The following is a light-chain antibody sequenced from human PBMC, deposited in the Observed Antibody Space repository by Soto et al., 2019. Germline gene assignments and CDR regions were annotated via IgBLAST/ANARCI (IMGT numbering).Light chain of an antibody. Sequence: DIVMTQSPDSLAVSLGERATINCKSSQSLLYSSNNKNCLAWYQQTPGQPPKLLIYWASTRESGVPDRFSGSGSGTDFTLTISSLQAEDVAVYYCQQYYSTPYTFGQGTKLEIK. CDR1: QSLLYSSNNKNC. J-gene: IGKJ2*01. CDR3: QQYYSTPYT. CDR2: WAS. V-gene: IGKV4-1*01.